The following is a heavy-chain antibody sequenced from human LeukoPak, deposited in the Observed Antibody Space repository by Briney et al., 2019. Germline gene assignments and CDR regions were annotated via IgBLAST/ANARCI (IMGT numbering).Heavy chain of an antibody. Sequence: QTGGSLRLSCAASGFTFSSYWMSWVRQAPGKGLEWVANIKQDGSEKYYVDSVKGRFTISRDNAKNSLYLQMNSLRAEDTAVYYRARMYSSSFFDYWGQGTLVTVSS. CDR2: IKQDGSEK. J-gene: IGHJ4*02. D-gene: IGHD6-6*01. CDR1: GFTFSSYW. V-gene: IGHV3-7*01. CDR3: ARMYSSSFFDY.